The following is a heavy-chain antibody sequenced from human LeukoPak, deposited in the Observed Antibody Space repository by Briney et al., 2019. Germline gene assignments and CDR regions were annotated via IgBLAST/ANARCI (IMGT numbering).Heavy chain of an antibody. V-gene: IGHV1-46*01. CDR1: GYTFTSYY. CDR2: INPSGGST. CDR3: ARAFYHDSSDYDFPLDY. J-gene: IGHJ4*02. D-gene: IGHD3-22*01. Sequence: ASVTVSCTASGYTFTSYYMHGVRQAPGQGLEWMGLINPSGGSTTYAQKFQGRVTMTRDTSTSTVYMELSSLRAQATAGYHCARAFYHDSSDYDFPLDYWGQGTLVTVSS.